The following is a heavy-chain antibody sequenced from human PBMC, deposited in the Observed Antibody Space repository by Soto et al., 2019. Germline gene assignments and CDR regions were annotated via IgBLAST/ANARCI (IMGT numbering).Heavy chain of an antibody. Sequence: GESLKISCKGSGYSFANYWIGWVRQMPGKGLEWMGIIYPGDSDTRYSPSFQGQVTISADKSISTAYLQWSSLKASDTAMYYSARLASLCTNGVCRSITKDFDPWGQGTLVTVSS. J-gene: IGHJ5*02. D-gene: IGHD2-8*01. CDR2: IYPGDSDT. V-gene: IGHV5-51*01. CDR1: GYSFANYW. CDR3: ARLASLCTNGVCRSITKDFDP.